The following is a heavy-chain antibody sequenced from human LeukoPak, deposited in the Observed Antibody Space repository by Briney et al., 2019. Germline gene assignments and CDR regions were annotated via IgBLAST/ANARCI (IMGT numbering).Heavy chain of an antibody. CDR2: IYYSGST. V-gene: IGHV4-30-4*08. CDR1: GGSISSGDYY. Sequence: PSETLSLTCTVSGGSISSGDYYWSWSRQPPGKGLEWIGYIYYSGSTYYNPSLKSRVTISVDTSKNQFSLKLSSVTAADTAVYYCARDPKPTIFGVASFDYWGQGTLVTVSS. J-gene: IGHJ4*02. CDR3: ARDPKPTIFGVASFDY. D-gene: IGHD3-3*01.